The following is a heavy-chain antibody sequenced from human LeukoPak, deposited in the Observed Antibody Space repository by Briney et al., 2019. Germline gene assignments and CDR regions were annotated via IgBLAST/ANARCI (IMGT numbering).Heavy chain of an antibody. D-gene: IGHD6-19*01. J-gene: IGHJ4*02. CDR3: ARDRGYSSAWPEYYFDS. V-gene: IGHV6-1*01. CDR2: TYDRSKWYI. CDR1: GDSVSSNSTA. Sequence: SQTLSLTCAISGDSVSSNSTAWNWIRQSPARGLEWLGRTYDRSKWYIDYAVSVKSRITIYPDTSKNQFSLQLNSVTPEDTAVYYCARDRGYSSAWPEYYFDSWGQGTLVTVSS.